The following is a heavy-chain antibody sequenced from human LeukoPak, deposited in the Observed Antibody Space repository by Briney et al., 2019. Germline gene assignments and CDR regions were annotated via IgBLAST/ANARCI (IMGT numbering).Heavy chain of an antibody. Sequence: SETLSLTCTVSGGSISSYYWSWIRQPPGKGLEWIWYIYYSGSTNYNPSLKSRVTISVDTSKNQFSLKLSSVTAADTAVYYFAGGYDEGGFDYWGQGTLVTVSS. CDR3: AGGYDEGGFDY. CDR1: GGSISSYY. J-gene: IGHJ4*02. D-gene: IGHD5-12*01. CDR2: IYYSGST. V-gene: IGHV4-59*01.